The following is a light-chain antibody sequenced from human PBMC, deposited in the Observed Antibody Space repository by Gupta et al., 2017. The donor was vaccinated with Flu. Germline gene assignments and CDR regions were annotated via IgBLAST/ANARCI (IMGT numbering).Light chain of an antibody. J-gene: IGKJ1*01. CDR2: TAS. Sequence: PSSLSASVGDRVTITCRASQRISTYLNWYRHKPGKAPELLIYTASTLQSGVPSRVSGRGSGTDFTLTISSLQPNDFATYYCQQTDNAQWTFGQGTKVE. CDR1: QRISTY. V-gene: IGKV1-39*01. CDR3: QQTDNAQWT.